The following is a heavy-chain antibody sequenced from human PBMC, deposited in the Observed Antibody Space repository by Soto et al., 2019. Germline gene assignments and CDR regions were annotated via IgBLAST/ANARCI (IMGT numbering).Heavy chain of an antibody. Sequence: PSETLSLTCTVSGGSISSGDYYGSWIRQPPGKGLEWIGYIYYSGSTYYNPSLKSRVTISVDTSKNQFSLKLSSVTAADTAVYYCARERPDGSRLDPWGQGTLVTVSS. J-gene: IGHJ5*02. CDR3: ARERPDGSRLDP. CDR1: GGSISSGDYY. D-gene: IGHD6-13*01. CDR2: IYYSGST. V-gene: IGHV4-30-4*01.